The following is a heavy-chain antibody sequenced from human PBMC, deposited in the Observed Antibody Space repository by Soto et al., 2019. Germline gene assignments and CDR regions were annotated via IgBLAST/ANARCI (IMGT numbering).Heavy chain of an antibody. CDR3: ARAYDSSGYYFDY. CDR2: IYYSGST. CDR1: GGSISSYY. V-gene: IGHV4-59*01. Sequence: SETLSLTCTVSGGSISSYYWSWIRQPPGKGLEWIGYIYYSGSTNSNPSLKSRVTISVDTSKNQFSLKLSSVTAADTAVYYCARAYDSSGYYFDYWGQGTLVTVSS. J-gene: IGHJ4*02. D-gene: IGHD3-22*01.